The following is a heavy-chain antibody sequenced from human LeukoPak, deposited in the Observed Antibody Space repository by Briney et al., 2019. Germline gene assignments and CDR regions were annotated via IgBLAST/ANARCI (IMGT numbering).Heavy chain of an antibody. J-gene: IGHJ6*04. CDR1: GFTVSNNY. Sequence: GGSLRLSCAASGFTVSNNYMSWVRQAPGKGLEWVSVIYSGGSTYYADSVKGRFTISRDNSKNTLYLQMNSLRAEDTAVYYCARDTGDPYYYYYGMDVWGKGTTVTVSS. CDR3: ARDTGDPYYYYYGMDV. CDR2: IYSGGST. V-gene: IGHV3-53*01. D-gene: IGHD2-21*01.